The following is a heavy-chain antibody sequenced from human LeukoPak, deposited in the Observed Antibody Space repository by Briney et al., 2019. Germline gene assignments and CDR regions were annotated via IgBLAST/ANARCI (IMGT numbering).Heavy chain of an antibody. J-gene: IGHJ3*02. CDR1: GYSLTELS. V-gene: IGHV1-24*01. CDR3: ATRLGEFSSRDAFNI. D-gene: IGHD3-16*02. Sequence: ASVKVSCKGSGYSLTELSMHWVRQAPGKGREWVGGFSPGDGETIYAQRFQGRVTMTEATSTDTAYMELRSLTYEDTAVYYCATRLGEFSSRDAFNIWGQGTMVTVSS. CDR2: FSPGDGET.